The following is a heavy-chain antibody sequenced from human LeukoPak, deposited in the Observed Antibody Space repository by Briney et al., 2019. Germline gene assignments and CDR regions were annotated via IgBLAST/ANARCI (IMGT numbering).Heavy chain of an antibody. CDR3: ARGGGTGYSSGWPPLYYYYGMDV. D-gene: IGHD6-19*01. Sequence: ASVKVSCKASGYTFTSYGISWVRQAPGQGLEWMGWISAYNGNTNYAQKLQGRVTMTTDTSTSTAYMELRSLRSDDTAVYYCARGGGTGYSSGWPPLYYYYGMDVWGQGTTVTVSS. J-gene: IGHJ6*02. V-gene: IGHV1-18*01. CDR1: GYTFTSYG. CDR2: ISAYNGNT.